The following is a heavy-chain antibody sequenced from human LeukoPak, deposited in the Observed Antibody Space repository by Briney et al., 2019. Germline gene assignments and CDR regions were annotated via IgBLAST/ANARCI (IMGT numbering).Heavy chain of an antibody. J-gene: IGHJ4*02. CDR1: GFTFSSYG. CDR3: AKDHSSGWYVDDH. V-gene: IGHV3-33*06. Sequence: PGGSLRLSCAASGFTFSSYGMHWVRQAPGKGLEWVAVIWYDGSNKYYADSVKGRFTISRDNSKNTLYLQMNSLRAEDTAVYYCAKDHSSGWYVDDHWGQGTLVTVSS. CDR2: IWYDGSNK. D-gene: IGHD6-19*01.